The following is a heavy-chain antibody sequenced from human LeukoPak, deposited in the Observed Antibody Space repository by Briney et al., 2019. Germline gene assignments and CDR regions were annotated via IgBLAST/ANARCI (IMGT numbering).Heavy chain of an antibody. CDR2: IWYGGSNK. V-gene: IGHV3-33*01. CDR3: ARGSAYYYDSSGSAYFDY. D-gene: IGHD3-22*01. CDR1: GFTLSSYG. J-gene: IGHJ4*02. Sequence: GGSLRLSCAASGFTLSSYGMHWVRQAPGKGLEWVAVIWYGGSNKYYADSVKGRFTISRDNSKNTLYLQMNSLRAEDTAVYYCARGSAYYYDSSGSAYFDYWGQGTLVTVSS.